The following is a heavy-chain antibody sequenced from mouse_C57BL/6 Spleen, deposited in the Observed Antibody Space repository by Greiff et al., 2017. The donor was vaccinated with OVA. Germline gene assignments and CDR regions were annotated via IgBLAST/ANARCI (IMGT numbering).Heavy chain of an antibody. D-gene: IGHD2-1*01. CDR3: ARSYGNYEGYFDY. Sequence: VKLQQPGAELVKPGASVKMSCKASGYTFTSYWITWVKQRPGQGLEWIGDIYPGSGSTNYNEKFKSKATLTVDTSSSTAYMQLSSLTSEDSAVYYCARSYGNYEGYFDYWGQGTTLTVSS. V-gene: IGHV1-55*01. CDR1: GYTFTSYW. CDR2: IYPGSGST. J-gene: IGHJ2*01.